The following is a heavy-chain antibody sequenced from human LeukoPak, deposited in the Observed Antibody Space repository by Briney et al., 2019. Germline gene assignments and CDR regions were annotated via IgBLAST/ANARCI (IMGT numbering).Heavy chain of an antibody. J-gene: IGHJ5*02. CDR2: IYYSGST. CDR1: GGSISSYY. D-gene: IGHD5-12*01. Sequence: SETLSLTCTVSGGSISSYYWSWIRQPPGKGLEWIGYIYYSGSTNYNPSLKSRVTISVDTSKNQFSLKLSSVTAADTAVYYCASYGGYGVETFDPWGQGTLVAVSS. CDR3: ASYGGYGVETFDP. V-gene: IGHV4-59*01.